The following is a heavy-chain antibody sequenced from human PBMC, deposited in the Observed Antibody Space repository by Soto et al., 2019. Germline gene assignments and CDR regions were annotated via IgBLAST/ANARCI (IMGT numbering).Heavy chain of an antibody. D-gene: IGHD5-12*01. CDR1: GFTFSDHY. V-gene: IGHV3-72*01. CDR3: ARGVVSTGYFDY. CDR2: SRDKVHSHTT. Sequence: EVELAESGGGLVQPGGSLRLSCAASGFTFSDHYMDWVRQAPGKGLEWVGRSRDKVHSHTTEYAASVKGRFTISRGDSENSLYLQMNNLKTEDTAVYYCARGVVSTGYFDYWGQGTLVIVSS. J-gene: IGHJ4*02.